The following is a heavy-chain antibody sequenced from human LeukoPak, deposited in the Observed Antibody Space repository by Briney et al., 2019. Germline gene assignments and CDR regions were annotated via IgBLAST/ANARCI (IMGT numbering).Heavy chain of an antibody. V-gene: IGHV3-7*01. CDR1: GFTFSSRDW. J-gene: IGHJ4*02. CDR2: IKQDGSEK. D-gene: IGHD3-10*01. Sequence: QAGGSLRLSCVASGFTFSSRDWMTWVRQAPGKGLEWVANIKQDGSEKYYVDSVKGRFTISRDNAKNSLYLQMNSLRAEDTAVYYCARDIGSDYYGSGSYFGPTVSDYWGQGTLVTVSS. CDR3: ARDIGSDYYGSGSYFGPTVSDY.